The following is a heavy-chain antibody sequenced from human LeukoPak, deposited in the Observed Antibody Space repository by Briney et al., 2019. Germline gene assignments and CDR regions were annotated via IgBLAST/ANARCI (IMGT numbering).Heavy chain of an antibody. Sequence: PSQTLSLTCTVSGGSISSSSYYWGWIRQPPGKGLEWIGNIYYSGSTYYNPSLKSRVTISVDTSKNQFSLKLSSVTAAGTAVYYCARVMADSSSWYGPFDYWGQGTLVTVSS. CDR2: IYYSGST. D-gene: IGHD6-13*01. J-gene: IGHJ4*02. CDR3: ARVMADSSSWYGPFDY. V-gene: IGHV4-39*01. CDR1: GGSISSSSYY.